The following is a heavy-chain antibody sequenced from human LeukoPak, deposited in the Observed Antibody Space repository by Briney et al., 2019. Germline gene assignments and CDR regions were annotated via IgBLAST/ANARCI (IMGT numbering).Heavy chain of an antibody. J-gene: IGHJ4*02. CDR3: ARDGSAIAAAGTVDY. D-gene: IGHD6-13*01. CDR2: ISTSSSYI. Sequence: GGSLRLSCAASGFTFSTYSMNWVRQAPGKGLEWVSSISTSSSYIYYADSVKGRFPISRDNAKNSLYLQMNSLRAEDTAVYYCARDGSAIAAAGTVDYWGQGTLVTVSS. CDR1: GFTFSTYS. V-gene: IGHV3-21*01.